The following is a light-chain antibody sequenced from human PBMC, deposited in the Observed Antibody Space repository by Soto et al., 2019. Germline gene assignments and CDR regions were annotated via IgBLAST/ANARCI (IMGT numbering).Light chain of an antibody. CDR3: QKYNSAPPVYT. CDR1: QGISNY. V-gene: IGKV1-27*01. CDR2: AAS. J-gene: IGKJ2*01. Sequence: DIQMTQSPSSLSASVGGRVTITCRASQGISNYLAWYQQKPGKVPKLLIYAASTLQSGVPSRFSGSGSGTDFTLTISSLQPEDVATYYCQKYNSAPPVYTFGQGTKLEIK.